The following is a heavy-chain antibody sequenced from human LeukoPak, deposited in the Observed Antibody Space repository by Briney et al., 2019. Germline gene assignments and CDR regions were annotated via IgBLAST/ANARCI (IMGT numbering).Heavy chain of an antibody. CDR1: GGSISSSSYY. D-gene: IGHD3-22*01. CDR2: IYYSGST. Sequence: SETLSLTCTVSGGSISSSSYYWGWIRQPPGKGLEWIGSIYYSGSTYYNPSLKSRVTISADTSKNQFSLKLSSVTAADTAVYYCARVDYSRGYFADYWGQGTLVTVSS. V-gene: IGHV4-39*07. CDR3: ARVDYSRGYFADY. J-gene: IGHJ4*02.